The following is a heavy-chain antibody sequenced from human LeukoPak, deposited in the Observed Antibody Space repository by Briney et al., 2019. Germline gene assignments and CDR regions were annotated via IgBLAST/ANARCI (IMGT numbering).Heavy chain of an antibody. CDR1: GFTFSDYY. V-gene: IGHV3-23*01. CDR2: ISGSGGST. D-gene: IGHD3-10*01. J-gene: IGHJ5*02. Sequence: GGSLLLSCAAAGFTFSDYYMGWVRQAPGKGLEWVSAISGSGGSTYYADSVKGRFTISRDNSKNTQYLQMNRLRAEDTAVYYCAKARGTTFGDPWGQGTLVTVSS. CDR3: AKARGTTFGDP.